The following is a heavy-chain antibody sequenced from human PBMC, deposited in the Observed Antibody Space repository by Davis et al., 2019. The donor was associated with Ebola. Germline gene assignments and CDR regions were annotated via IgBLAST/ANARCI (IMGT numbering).Heavy chain of an antibody. Sequence: PSETLSLTCTVSGGSISSGGYYWSWIRQHPGKGLEWIGYIYYSGSTYYNPSLKSRVTISVDTSKNQFSLKLSSVTAADTAVYYCARDSFGNWSDYWGQGTLVTVSS. CDR1: GGSISSGGYY. D-gene: IGHD1-1*01. J-gene: IGHJ4*02. V-gene: IGHV4-31*03. CDR3: ARDSFGNWSDY. CDR2: IYYSGST.